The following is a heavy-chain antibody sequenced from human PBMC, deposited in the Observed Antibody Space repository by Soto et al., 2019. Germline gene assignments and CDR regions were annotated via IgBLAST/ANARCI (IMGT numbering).Heavy chain of an antibody. CDR1: GGSISSGGYS. J-gene: IGHJ4*02. V-gene: IGHV4-30-2*01. Sequence: PSETLSLTCAVSGGSISSGGYSWSWIRQPPGKGLEWIGYIYHSGSTYYNPSLKSRVTISVDRSKNQFSLKLSSVTAADTAVYYCARVSAGYFDYWGKGTRVTVSS. D-gene: IGHD2-15*01. CDR3: ARVSAGYFDY. CDR2: IYHSGST.